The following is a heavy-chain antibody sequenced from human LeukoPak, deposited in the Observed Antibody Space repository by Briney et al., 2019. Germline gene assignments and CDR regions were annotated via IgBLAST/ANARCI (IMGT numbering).Heavy chain of an antibody. J-gene: IGHJ4*02. V-gene: IGHV4-31*03. D-gene: IGHD2-15*01. CDR2: IYYSGST. Sequence: SQTLSLTCTVSGGSFSSGGYYWSWIRQHPGKGLEWIGYIYYSGSTYYNPSLKSRVTISVDTSKNQFSLKLSSVTAADTAVYYCARYRCSGGSCAALGYFDYWGQGTLVTVSS. CDR3: ARYRCSGGSCAALGYFDY. CDR1: GGSFSSGGYY.